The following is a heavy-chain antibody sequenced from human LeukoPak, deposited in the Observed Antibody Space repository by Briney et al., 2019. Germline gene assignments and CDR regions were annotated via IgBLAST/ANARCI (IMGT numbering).Heavy chain of an antibody. D-gene: IGHD2-15*01. V-gene: IGHV4-4*08. Sequence: PSETLSLTCTVSGGSISTYYWSWIRQPPGKGLEWIGRIYTSGSTNYNPSLKSRVTISVDTSKNQFSLKLSSVTAADTAVYYCARDTLGYCSGGSCYGNWFDPWGQGTLVTVSS. CDR3: ARDTLGYCSGGSCYGNWFDP. J-gene: IGHJ5*02. CDR2: IYTSGST. CDR1: GGSISTYY.